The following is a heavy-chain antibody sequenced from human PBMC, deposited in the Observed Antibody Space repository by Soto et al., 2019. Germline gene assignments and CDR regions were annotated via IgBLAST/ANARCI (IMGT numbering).Heavy chain of an antibody. D-gene: IGHD5-12*01. CDR3: ARADIVATILFYGMDV. J-gene: IGHJ6*02. Sequence: QVQLVQSGAEVKNPGASVKVSCKASGYTFTNYDISWVRQAPGQGLEWMGWISRDNGNTNYAQKVQDRVTMTTDTSTNTAYMELRSLRSDDTAVYYCARADIVATILFYGMDVWGQGTTVTVSS. CDR1: GYTFTNYD. V-gene: IGHV1-18*01. CDR2: ISRDNGNT.